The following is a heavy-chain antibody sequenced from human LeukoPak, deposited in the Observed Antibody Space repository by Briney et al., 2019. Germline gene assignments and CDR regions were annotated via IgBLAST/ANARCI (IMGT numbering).Heavy chain of an antibody. J-gene: IGHJ5*02. D-gene: IGHD2/OR15-2a*01. CDR2: INQDGSET. Sequence: PGGSLRLSCAASGFRFNTFWMSWVRQAPGKGLEWVANINQDGSETYYVDSVKGRFTISRDNAKNSLYLQMKSLRAEDTAVYYCARGRTSQNIVTRKTYNWFDPWGQGTLVTVSS. V-gene: IGHV3-7*01. CDR3: ARGRTSQNIVTRKTYNWFDP. CDR1: GFRFNTFW.